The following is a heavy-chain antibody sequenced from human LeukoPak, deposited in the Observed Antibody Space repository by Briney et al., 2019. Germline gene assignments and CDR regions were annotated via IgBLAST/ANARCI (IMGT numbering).Heavy chain of an antibody. CDR2: IYNDGAT. Sequence: SETLSLTCNVSGASINSYYWGWIRQPPGKGLERIGYIYNDGATNYNPSLKSRLTISVDTSKNQLSLNLSSVTAADTAVYYCARDRATERRDEKGVYYYGLDAWGQGATVTVSS. CDR3: ARDRATERRDEKGVYYYGLDA. V-gene: IGHV4-59*01. D-gene: IGHD1-26*01. CDR1: GASINSYY. J-gene: IGHJ6*02.